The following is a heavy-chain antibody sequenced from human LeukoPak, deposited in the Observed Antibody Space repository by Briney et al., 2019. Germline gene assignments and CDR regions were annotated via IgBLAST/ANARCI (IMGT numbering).Heavy chain of an antibody. CDR3: AKDAGYSYGPEYFDY. CDR2: ISGSGGST. J-gene: IGHJ4*02. V-gene: IGHV3-23*01. Sequence: PGGSLRLSCAASGFTFSSYAMSWVRQAPGKGLEWVSAISGSGGSTYYADSVKGRFTISRDNPKNTLYLQMNSLRAEDTAVYYCAKDAGYSYGPEYFDYWGQGTLVTVSS. CDR1: GFTFSSYA. D-gene: IGHD5-18*01.